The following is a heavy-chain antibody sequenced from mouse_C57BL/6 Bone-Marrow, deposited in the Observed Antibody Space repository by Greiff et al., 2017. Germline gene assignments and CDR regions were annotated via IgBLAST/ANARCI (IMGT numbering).Heavy chain of an antibody. CDR1: GYPFHSFW. J-gene: IGHJ2*01. CDR3: ASPEGY. Sequence: QVQLQQSGAELVKPGASVKLSCKASGYPFHSFWMHLVKQRPGPGLDWIGMILPNSGSTNYNEKFKSKATRTVDKSSSTAYMQLSSLTAEDSAVYDCASPEGYWGQGTTLTVSA. V-gene: IGHV1-64*01. CDR2: ILPNSGST.